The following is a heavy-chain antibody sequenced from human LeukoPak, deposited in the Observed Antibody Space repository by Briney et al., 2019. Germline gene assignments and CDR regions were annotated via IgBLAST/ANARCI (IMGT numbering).Heavy chain of an antibody. CDR1: GGSISSGGYY. Sequence: SETLSLTCTVSGGSISSGGYYWSWIRQHPGKGLEWIGYIYYSGSTYYNPSLKSRVTISVDTSKNQFSLKLSSVTAADTAVYYCARDSAYYYDSSGHHDAFDIWGQGTMVTVAS. V-gene: IGHV4-31*03. D-gene: IGHD3-22*01. CDR3: ARDSAYYYDSSGHHDAFDI. J-gene: IGHJ3*02. CDR2: IYYSGST.